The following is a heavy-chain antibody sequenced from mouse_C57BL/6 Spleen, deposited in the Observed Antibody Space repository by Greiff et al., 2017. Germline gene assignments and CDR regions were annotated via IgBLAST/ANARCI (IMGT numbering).Heavy chain of an antibody. V-gene: IGHV1-63*01. Sequence: QVHVKQSGAELVRPGTSVKMSCKASGYTFTNYWIGWAKQRPGHGLEWIGDIYPGGGYTNYNEKFKGKATLTADKSSSTAYMQFSSLTSEDSALYYCARRGYYGSSQDYVDYWGQGTTLTVSS. D-gene: IGHD1-1*01. CDR1: GYTFTNYW. CDR2: IYPGGGYT. CDR3: ARRGYYGSSQDYVDY. J-gene: IGHJ2*01.